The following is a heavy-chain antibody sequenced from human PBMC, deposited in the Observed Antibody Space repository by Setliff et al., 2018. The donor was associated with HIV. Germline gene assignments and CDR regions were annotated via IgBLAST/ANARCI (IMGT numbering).Heavy chain of an antibody. V-gene: IGHV3-48*03. CDR2: ISIGSGGAI. J-gene: IGHJ6*02. CDR3: ARDYLYYNLYNGSPVYGMDV. D-gene: IGHD3-3*01. CDR1: GFTFRNYK. Sequence: QPGGSLRLSCAASGFTFRNYKFNWGRQAPGRGLEWVASISIGSGGAIEYADSVQGRFTISRDNSKNSLYLQMNSLRVEDTAVYYCARDYLYYNLYNGSPVYGMDVWGQGTTVTVSS.